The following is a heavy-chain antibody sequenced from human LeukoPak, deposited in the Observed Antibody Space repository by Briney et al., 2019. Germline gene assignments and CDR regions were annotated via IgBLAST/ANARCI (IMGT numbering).Heavy chain of an antibody. CDR1: GFPFTVYP. CDR2: SSSDETYK. D-gene: IGHD5/OR15-5a*01. CDR3: ARSVSGVWLFDY. J-gene: IGHJ4*02. V-gene: IGHV3-30-3*01. Sequence: GGSLRLSCAASGFPFTVYPTHWVRQAPGKGLKWVSVSSSDETYKFYADSVRGRFTISRDNSKNRLYLQMSDLRAEDTAVYFCARSVSGVWLFDYWGRGTLVTVSS.